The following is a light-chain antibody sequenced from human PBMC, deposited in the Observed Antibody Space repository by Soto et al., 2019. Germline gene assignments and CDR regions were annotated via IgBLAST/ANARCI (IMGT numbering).Light chain of an antibody. Sequence: SYELTQTPSVSVAPGQTAMITCGGNNIGSKSVHWYQQKPGQAPVLVVHDDSDRPSGIPERFSGSKSGDMATLTISRVEAGDEADYYCQVWDGSSEHVVFGGGPKLTVL. CDR3: QVWDGSSEHVV. CDR1: NIGSKS. V-gene: IGLV3-21*02. J-gene: IGLJ2*01. CDR2: DDS.